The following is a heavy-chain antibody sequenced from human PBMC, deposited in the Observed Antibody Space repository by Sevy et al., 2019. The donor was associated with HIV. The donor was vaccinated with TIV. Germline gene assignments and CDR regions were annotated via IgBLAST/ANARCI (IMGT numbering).Heavy chain of an antibody. V-gene: IGHV1-2*02. J-gene: IGHJ4*01. CDR2: FNPNNGDS. D-gene: IGHD1-26*01. CDR3: TRDDIYSHPWEFDW. Sequence: ASVKVCCKASGFTFSDYYMDWVRQAPGQGLEWMGWFNPNNGDSRSAQKFQGRVTLTGDMSISTAYMELTRLRSDDTGIYFCTRDDIYSHPWEFDWWGHGALVTVSS. CDR1: GFTFSDYY.